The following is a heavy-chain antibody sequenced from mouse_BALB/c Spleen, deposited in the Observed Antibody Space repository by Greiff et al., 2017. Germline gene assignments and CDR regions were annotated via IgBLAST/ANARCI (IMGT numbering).Heavy chain of an antibody. CDR3: ARRYYGSSYGWYLDV. CDR2: INPNNGGT. V-gene: IGHV1-18*01. CDR1: GYTFTDYN. J-gene: IGHJ1*01. Sequence: VQLQQSGPELVKPGASVKIPCKASGYTFTDYNMDWVKQSPGKSLEWIGDINPNNGGTIYNQKFKGKATLTVDKSSSTAYMELRSLTSEDTAVYYCARRYYGSSYGWYLDVWGAGTTVTVSS. D-gene: IGHD1-1*01.